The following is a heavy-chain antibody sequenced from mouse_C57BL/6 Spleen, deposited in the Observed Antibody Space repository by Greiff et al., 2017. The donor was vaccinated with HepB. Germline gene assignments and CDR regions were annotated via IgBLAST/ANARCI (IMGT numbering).Heavy chain of an antibody. Sequence: EVQLQQSGPELVKPGASVKMSCKASGYTFTDYHMHWVKQSHGKSLEWIGYINPNNGGTSYNQKFKGKATLTVNKSSSTAYMELRSLTSEDSAVYDCARPYVSAYFDVWGTGTTVTVSS. CDR3: ARPYVSAYFDV. D-gene: IGHD6-2*01. V-gene: IGHV1-22*01. CDR1: GYTFTDYH. CDR2: INPNNGGT. J-gene: IGHJ1*03.